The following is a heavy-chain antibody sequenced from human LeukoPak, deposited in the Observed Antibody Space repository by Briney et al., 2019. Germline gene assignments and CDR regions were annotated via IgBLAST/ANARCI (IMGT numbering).Heavy chain of an antibody. Sequence: SETLSLTCTVSGGSISRSSYYWAWIRQPPGKGLEWLGSNYFGGNTYYNPSLKSRVTISIDTSKNQFSLKLSSVTAADTAVYYCAGPGGLRGLDSWGQGTLVTVSS. CDR3: AGPGGLRGLDS. J-gene: IGHJ4*02. V-gene: IGHV4-39*01. D-gene: IGHD3-16*01. CDR1: GGSISRSSYY. CDR2: NYFGGNT.